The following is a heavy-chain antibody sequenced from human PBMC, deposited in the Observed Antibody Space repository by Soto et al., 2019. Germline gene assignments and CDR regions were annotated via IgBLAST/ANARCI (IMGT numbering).Heavy chain of an antibody. V-gene: IGHV1-18*01. CDR2: ISAYNGNT. Sequence: GASVKVSCKASGYTFTSYGISWVRQAPGQGLEWMGWISAYNGNTNYAQKLQGRVTMTTDTSTSTAYMELRSLRSDDTAVYYFARFSRRPTTVTTYTYFDYWGQGTLVTVSS. D-gene: IGHD4-17*01. CDR3: ARFSRRPTTVTTYTYFDY. CDR1: GYTFTSYG. J-gene: IGHJ4*02.